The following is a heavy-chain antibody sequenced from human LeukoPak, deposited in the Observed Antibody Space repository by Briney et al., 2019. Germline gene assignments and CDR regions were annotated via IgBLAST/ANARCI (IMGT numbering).Heavy chain of an antibody. CDR1: GGSISSYH. CDR3: AMGIKGVSFDY. J-gene: IGHJ4*02. CDR2: IYYSGST. Sequence: SETLSLTCTVSGGSISSYHWSWIRQPPGKGLEWVGYIYYSGSTNYNPSLKRRVTISVDTSKNQFSLKLSSVTAADTAVYYCAMGIKGVSFDYWGQGTLVTVSS. D-gene: IGHD6-13*01. V-gene: IGHV4-59*01.